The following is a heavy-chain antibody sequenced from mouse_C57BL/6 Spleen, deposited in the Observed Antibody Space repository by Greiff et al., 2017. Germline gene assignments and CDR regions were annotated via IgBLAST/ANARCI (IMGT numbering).Heavy chain of an antibody. CDR2: INPSNGGT. D-gene: IGHD2-4*01. Sequence: QVQLQQPGTELVKPGASVKLSCKASGYTFTSYWMHWVKQRPGQGLEWIGNINPSNGGTNYNEKFKSKATLTVDKSSSTAYKQLSSLTSEDSAVYYCARGIYYDYDEDYYFDYWGQGTTLTVSS. V-gene: IGHV1-53*01. J-gene: IGHJ2*01. CDR3: ARGIYYDYDEDYYFDY. CDR1: GYTFTSYW.